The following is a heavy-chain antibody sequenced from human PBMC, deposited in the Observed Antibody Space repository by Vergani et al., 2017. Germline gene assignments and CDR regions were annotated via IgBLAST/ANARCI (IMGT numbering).Heavy chain of an antibody. Sequence: QVQLVQSGSELKKPGASVKVSCKASGYPFSSYAINWVRQAPGQGLEWMGWINTNTGNPTYAQGFTGRFVFSFDTSVSTAYLQISSLKAEDTAVYYCAREWDIVVVTAALYGMDGWGQGTTVTVSS. CDR1: GYPFSSYA. D-gene: IGHD2-2*01. CDR2: INTNTGNP. V-gene: IGHV7-4-1*02. CDR3: AREWDIVVVTAALYGMDG. J-gene: IGHJ6*02.